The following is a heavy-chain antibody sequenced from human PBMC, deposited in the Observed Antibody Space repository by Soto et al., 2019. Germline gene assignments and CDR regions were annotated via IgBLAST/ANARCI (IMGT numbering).Heavy chain of an antibody. CDR2: ISGSGGST. CDR3: ARLPLGYSSSWYDV. V-gene: IGHV3-23*01. CDR1: GFTFSSYA. Sequence: PGGSLRLSCAASGFTFSSYAMSWVRQAPGKGLEWVSAISGSGGSTYYADSVKGRFTISRDNSKNTLYLQMNSLRAEDTAVYYCARLPLGYSSSWYDVWGKGTTVTVSS. J-gene: IGHJ6*04. D-gene: IGHD6-13*01.